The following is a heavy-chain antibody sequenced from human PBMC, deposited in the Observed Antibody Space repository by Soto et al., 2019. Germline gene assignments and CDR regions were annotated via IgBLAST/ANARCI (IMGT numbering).Heavy chain of an antibody. V-gene: IGHV3-23*01. CDR1: GFIFSSYV. J-gene: IGHJ4*02. CDR3: ARQSRGGITDY. D-gene: IGHD3-16*01. CDR2: ISGSGDNA. Sequence: LRLSCTVSGFIFSSYVMSWVRQAPGKGLEWVSDISGSGDNAYYADSVKGRFTNSRDNSKNTLYLQMNSLRAGDTAVYYCARQSRGGITDYWGQGTLVTVSS.